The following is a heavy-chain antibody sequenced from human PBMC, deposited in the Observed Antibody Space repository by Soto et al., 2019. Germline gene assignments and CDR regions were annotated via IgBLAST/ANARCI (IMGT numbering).Heavy chain of an antibody. V-gene: IGHV1-18*01. CDR2: ISAYNGNT. CDR3: ARVAFCGGAPVGRDMDV. J-gene: IGHJ6*02. D-gene: IGHD2-21*01. CDR1: GYNFISHS. Sequence: QIQLVQSGGEVKKPGASVKVSCKSSGYNFISHSITWVRQAPGQGLEWMGRISAYNGNTNHAQKFQGRLTMTTDTSTSTAYMELRSLRSDDTAVYYCARVAFCGGAPVGRDMDVWGQGTTVTVSS.